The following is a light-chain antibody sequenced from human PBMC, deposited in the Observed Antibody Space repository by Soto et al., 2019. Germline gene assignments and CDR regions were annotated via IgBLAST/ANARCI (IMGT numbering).Light chain of an antibody. J-gene: IGKJ1*01. V-gene: IGKV1-5*01. CDR2: DVS. CDR3: QHYKSYWT. Sequence: DIKMTQSHSTLAPCVRGRVTITCRASQSLSGWLAWYQQKPGKAPKLLIYDVSSLESGVPSRFSGSGSATEFTLPLSSLQPDDFATNYGQHYKSYWTFGQGTKVDIK. CDR1: QSLSGW.